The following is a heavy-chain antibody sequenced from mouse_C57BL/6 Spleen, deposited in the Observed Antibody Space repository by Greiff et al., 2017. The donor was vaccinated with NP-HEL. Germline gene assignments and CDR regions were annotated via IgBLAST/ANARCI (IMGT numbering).Heavy chain of an antibody. CDR3: ARRYYGSSPYWYFDV. CDR2: IYPGSGST. Sequence: VKLQQPGAELVKPGASVKMSCKASGYTFTSYWITWVKQRPGQGLEWIGDIYPGSGSTNYNEKFKSKATLTVDTSSSTAYMQLSSLTSEDSAVYYCARRYYGSSPYWYFDVWGTGTTVTVSS. CDR1: GYTFTSYW. V-gene: IGHV1-55*01. J-gene: IGHJ1*03. D-gene: IGHD1-1*01.